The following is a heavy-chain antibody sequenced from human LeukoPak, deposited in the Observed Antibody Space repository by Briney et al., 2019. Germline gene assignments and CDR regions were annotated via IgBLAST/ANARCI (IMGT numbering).Heavy chain of an antibody. V-gene: IGHV3-43*02. CDR2: ISGDGGST. J-gene: IGHJ5*02. D-gene: IGHD2-8*01. CDR3: AKDIMGSRDNWFDP. Sequence: GGSLRLSCAASGFSFDDYVMHWVRQSPGKGLEWVSLISGDGGSTYYADSVRGQFTISRDNSKNSLYLQMSSLRTEDTALYYCAKDIMGSRDNWFDPWGQGTLVTVSS. CDR1: GFSFDDYV.